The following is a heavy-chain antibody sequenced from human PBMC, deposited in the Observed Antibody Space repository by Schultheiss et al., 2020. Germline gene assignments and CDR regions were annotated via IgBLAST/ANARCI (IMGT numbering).Heavy chain of an antibody. CDR3: ARSKDSGYDYYYYYGMDV. Sequence: ASVKVSCKASGYTFTSYGISWVRQAPGQGLEWMGWISAYNGNTNYAQKLQGRVTMTTDTSTSTAYMELRSLRSDDTAVYYCARSKDSGYDYYYYYGMDVWGKGTTVTVSS. J-gene: IGHJ6*04. CDR1: GYTFTSYG. V-gene: IGHV1-18*01. CDR2: ISAYNGNT. D-gene: IGHD5-12*01.